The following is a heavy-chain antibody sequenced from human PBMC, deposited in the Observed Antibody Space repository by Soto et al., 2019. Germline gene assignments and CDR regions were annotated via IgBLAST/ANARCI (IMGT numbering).Heavy chain of an antibody. CDR1: GFTFSSYS. Sequence: GGSLRLSCAASGFTFSSYSMNWVRQAPGKGLEWVSSISSSSSYIYYADSVKGRFTISRDNAKNSLYLQMNSLRAEDTAVYYCAREFGYDFIWWSYRFDGYAFDIWGQGTTVTVSS. D-gene: IGHD3-16*02. J-gene: IGHJ3*02. V-gene: IGHV3-21*01. CDR2: ISSSSSYI. CDR3: AREFGYDFIWWSYRFDGYAFDI.